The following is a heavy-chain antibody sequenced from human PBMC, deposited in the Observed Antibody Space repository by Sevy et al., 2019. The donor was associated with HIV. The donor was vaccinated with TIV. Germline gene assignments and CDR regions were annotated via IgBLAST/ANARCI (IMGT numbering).Heavy chain of an antibody. CDR2: IKSKSDGGTV. CDR1: GFTFSDAW. D-gene: IGHD6-13*01. J-gene: IGHJ5*02. CDR3: ITYPRITTTGTGGFDP. Sequence: GGSLRLSCAASGFTFSDAWMGWVRQAAGKGLECVGRIKSKSDGGTVEDAAPVKGRFTISRDDSKDTLYLQMNSLKTEDTAVYFRITYPRITTTGTGGFDPWGQGTLVTVSS. V-gene: IGHV3-15*01.